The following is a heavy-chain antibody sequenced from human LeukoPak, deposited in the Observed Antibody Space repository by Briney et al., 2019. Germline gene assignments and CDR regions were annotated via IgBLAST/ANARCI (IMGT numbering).Heavy chain of an antibody. CDR2: INHSGST. CDR3: ARGRSAVVVAATIRFHYYGMDV. J-gene: IGHJ6*02. Sequence: SETLSLTCAVYGGSFSGYYWSWIRQPPGKGLEWIGEINHSGSTNYNPSLKSRVTISVDTSKNQFSLKLSSVTAADTAVYYCARGRSAVVVAATIRFHYYGMDVWGQGTTVTVSS. CDR1: GGSFSGYY. D-gene: IGHD2-15*01. V-gene: IGHV4-34*01.